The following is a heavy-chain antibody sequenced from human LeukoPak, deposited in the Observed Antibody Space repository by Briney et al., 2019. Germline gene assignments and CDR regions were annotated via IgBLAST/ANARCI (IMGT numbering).Heavy chain of an antibody. CDR3: ARSLYSYGTWALDY. J-gene: IGHJ4*02. Sequence: GGSLRLSCAASGFTFSSYSMNWVRQAPEKGLEWVSSISSSSSYIYYADSVKGRFTIFRDNAKNSLYLQMNSLRAEDTAVYYCARSLYSYGTWALDYWGQGTLVTVSS. V-gene: IGHV3-21*01. CDR2: ISSSSSYI. CDR1: GFTFSSYS. D-gene: IGHD5-18*01.